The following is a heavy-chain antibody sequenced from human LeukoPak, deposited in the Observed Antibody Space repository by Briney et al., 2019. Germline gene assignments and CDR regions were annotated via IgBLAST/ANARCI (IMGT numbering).Heavy chain of an antibody. V-gene: IGHV4-59*01. J-gene: IGHJ6*02. Sequence: SETLSLTCTASGGSISSYYWSWIRQPPGKGLEWIGYIYYSGSTNYNPSLKSRVTISVDTSKNQFSLKLSSVTAADTAVYYCARDPGYYYGSGSYNYYGMDVWGQGTTVTVSS. CDR1: GGSISSYY. CDR3: ARDPGYYYGSGSYNYYGMDV. D-gene: IGHD3-10*01. CDR2: IYYSGST.